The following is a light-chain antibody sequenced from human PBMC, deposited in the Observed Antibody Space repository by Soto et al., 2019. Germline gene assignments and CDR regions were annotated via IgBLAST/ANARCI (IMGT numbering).Light chain of an antibody. Sequence: QSALTQPASMSGSPGQSSTISCTGTNSDVGGYNYVSWYQQHPGKAPKLMIYEVSNRPSGVSSRLSGSKSGNTASLTISGLQAEDEADYYCSSYTSNNTYVFGTGTKVTVL. J-gene: IGLJ1*01. V-gene: IGLV2-14*01. CDR3: SSYTSNNTYV. CDR2: EVS. CDR1: NSDVGGYNY.